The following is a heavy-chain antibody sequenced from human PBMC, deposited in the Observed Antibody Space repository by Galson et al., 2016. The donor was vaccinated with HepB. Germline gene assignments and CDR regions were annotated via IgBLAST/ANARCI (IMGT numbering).Heavy chain of an antibody. Sequence: SVQVSCKASGYTFTSYAMSWVRQAPGLGLEWMGWDSAYNGNTHYAQKFQGRVTMTTDKSTSPGYMELRSLRADDSAVYYCEKGYSDGDFENWGQGTLVTVSS. CDR3: EKGYSDGDFEN. D-gene: IGHD5-18*01. CDR2: DSAYNGNT. V-gene: IGHV1-18*01. CDR1: GYTFTSYA. J-gene: IGHJ4*02.